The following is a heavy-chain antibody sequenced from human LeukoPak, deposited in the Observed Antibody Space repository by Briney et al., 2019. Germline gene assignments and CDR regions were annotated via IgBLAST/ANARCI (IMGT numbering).Heavy chain of an antibody. V-gene: IGHV3-7*01. CDR3: ARDGGIVVVPAAPDY. CDR1: GFIFSNYW. D-gene: IGHD2-2*01. Sequence: GGSLRLSCTASGFIFSNYWVTWVRQAPGKGLEWVAQINQDGSKEYYIDSVKARFSISRDNAKNSLYLQMTSLRAEDTAVYYCARDGGIVVVPAAPDYWGQGTLVTVSS. CDR2: INQDGSKE. J-gene: IGHJ4*02.